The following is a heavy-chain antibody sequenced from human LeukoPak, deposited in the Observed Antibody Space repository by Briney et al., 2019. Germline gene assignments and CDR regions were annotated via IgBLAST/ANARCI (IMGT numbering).Heavy chain of an antibody. CDR2: IRSKANIYAT. J-gene: IGHJ3*02. CDR1: GFTFSSHG. Sequence: QPGGSLRLSCAVSGFTFSSHGMHWVRQASGKGLEWVGRIRSKANIYATAYAASVKGRFTISRDDSKNTTYLQMNSLKTEDTAVYYCTRHWDSGSFEFPDAFDIWGQGTMVTVSS. CDR3: TRHWDSGSFEFPDAFDI. D-gene: IGHD1-26*01. V-gene: IGHV3-73*01.